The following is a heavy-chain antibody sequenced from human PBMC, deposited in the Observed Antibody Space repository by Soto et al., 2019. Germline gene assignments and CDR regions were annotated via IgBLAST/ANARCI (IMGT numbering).Heavy chain of an antibody. CDR2: IRGNGDPP. CDR3: VKSRGGNNFDFFD. D-gene: IGHD5-12*01. Sequence: GGSLRLSCSASGFTFSSYAMHWGRQAPGKGLEYFSGIRGNGDPPFYADSVKGRFTISRDNSKNTLYLQMSSLSADDTAVYYCVKSRGGNNFDFFDWGEGALVTVSS. J-gene: IGHJ4*02. V-gene: IGHV3-64D*06. CDR1: GFTFSSYA.